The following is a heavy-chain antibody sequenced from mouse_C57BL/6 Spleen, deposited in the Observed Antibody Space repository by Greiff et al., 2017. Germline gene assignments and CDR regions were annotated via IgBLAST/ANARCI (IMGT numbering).Heavy chain of an antibody. CDR2: IRNKANGYTT. CDR1: GFTFTDYY. J-gene: IGHJ4*01. V-gene: IGHV7-3*01. CDR3: ASHYYGAMDY. D-gene: IGHD2-1*01. Sequence: EVMLVESGGGLVQPGGSLSLSCAASGFTFTDYYMSWVRQPPGKALEWLGFIRNKANGYTTEYSASVKGRFTISRDNSQSILYLQMNALRAEESATYDCASHYYGAMDYWGQGTSVTVSS.